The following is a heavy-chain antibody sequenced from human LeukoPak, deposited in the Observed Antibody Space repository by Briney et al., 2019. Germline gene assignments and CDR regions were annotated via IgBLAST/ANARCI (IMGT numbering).Heavy chain of an antibody. V-gene: IGHV4-4*08. Sequence: SETLSLTCTVSGGSISSYYWSWIRQPPGKGLEWIGYIYYSGSTNYNPSLKSRVTISVDTSKNQFSLKLSSVTAADTAVYYCARDEVTTPSYYFDYWGQGTLVTVSS. CDR1: GGSISSYY. CDR3: ARDEVTTPSYYFDY. J-gene: IGHJ4*02. D-gene: IGHD4-17*01. CDR2: IYYSGST.